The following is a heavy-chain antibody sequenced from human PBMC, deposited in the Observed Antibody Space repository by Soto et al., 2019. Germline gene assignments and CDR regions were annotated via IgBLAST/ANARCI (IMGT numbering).Heavy chain of an antibody. CDR1: GFTFSSYA. J-gene: IGHJ6*02. CDR2: ISGSGGST. D-gene: IGHD1-1*01. Sequence: GGSLRLSCAASGFTFSSYAMSWVRQAPGKGLEWVSAISGSGGSTYYADSVKGRFTIFRDNSKNTLYLQMNSLRAEDTAVYYCAKCPRWNYYYYYGMDVWGQGTTVTVSS. CDR3: AKCPRWNYYYYYGMDV. V-gene: IGHV3-23*01.